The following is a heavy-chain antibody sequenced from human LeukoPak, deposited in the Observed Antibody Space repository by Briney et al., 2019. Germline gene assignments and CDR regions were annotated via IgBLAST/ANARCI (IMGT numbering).Heavy chain of an antibody. CDR3: VKALTDDAFDI. J-gene: IGHJ3*02. V-gene: IGHV3-64D*06. CDR1: GLTFSTFP. CDR2: ISRNGDTT. Sequence: GGSLRFSCSAPGLTFSTFPMHWVRQAPGKGLEYFSAISRNGDTTYYADSVKGRFTISRDNSKNTLYLQMSSLRPEDTAVYYCVKALTDDAFDIWGQGTMVTVSS.